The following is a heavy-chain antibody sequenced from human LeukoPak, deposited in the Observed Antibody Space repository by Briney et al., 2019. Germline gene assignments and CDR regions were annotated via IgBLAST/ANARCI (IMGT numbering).Heavy chain of an antibody. CDR2: INHSGST. Sequence: PSETLSLTCAVYGGSFSGYYWSWIRQPPGKGLEWIGEINHSGSTNYNPSLKSRVTISVDTSKNQFSLKLSSVTAADTAVYYCACTRSYYYGMDVWGQGTTVTVSS. J-gene: IGHJ6*02. CDR3: ACTRSYYYGMDV. V-gene: IGHV4-34*01. CDR1: GGSFSGYY. D-gene: IGHD2-2*01.